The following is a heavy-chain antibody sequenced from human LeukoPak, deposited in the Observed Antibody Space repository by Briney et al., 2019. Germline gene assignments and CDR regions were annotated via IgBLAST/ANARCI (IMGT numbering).Heavy chain of an antibody. CDR3: ARGSWQLAEEVY. CDR1: GGSISSSGYY. D-gene: IGHD6-6*01. J-gene: IGHJ4*02. Sequence: SETLSLTCTVSGGSISSSGYYWGWIRQPPGKGLEWIGSIYYSGSTYYNPSLESRVTISVDTSKNQFSLKLSSVTAADTAEYYCARGSWQLAEEVYWGQGTLVTVSS. V-gene: IGHV4-39*07. CDR2: IYYSGST.